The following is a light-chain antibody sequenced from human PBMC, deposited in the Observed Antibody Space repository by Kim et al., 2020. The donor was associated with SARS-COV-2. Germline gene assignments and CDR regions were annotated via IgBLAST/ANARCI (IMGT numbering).Light chain of an antibody. Sequence: SYELTQPPSVSVAPGQTARITCGGNNIGGHSVHWYQQKPGQAPVLVIYYDSDRPSGIPERFSGSKAATTATLTISRVEAGDEADYYCQVWDTDTDDYVFGTGTTVTVL. CDR1: NIGGHS. CDR3: QVWDTDTDDYV. J-gene: IGLJ1*01. V-gene: IGLV3-21*01. CDR2: YDS.